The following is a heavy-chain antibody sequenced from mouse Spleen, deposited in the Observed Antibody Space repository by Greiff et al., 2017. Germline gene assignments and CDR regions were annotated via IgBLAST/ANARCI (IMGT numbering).Heavy chain of an antibody. V-gene: IGHV3-6*01. J-gene: IGHJ4*01. Sequence: EVKLQESGPGLVKPSQSLSLTCSVTGYSITSGYYWNWIRQFPGNKLEWMGYISYDGSNNYNPSLKNRISITRDTSKNQFFLKLNSVTTEDTATYYCARVELRGYAMDYWGQGTSVTVSS. D-gene: IGHD1-1*01. CDR2: ISYDGSN. CDR3: ARVELRGYAMDY. CDR1: GYSITSGYY.